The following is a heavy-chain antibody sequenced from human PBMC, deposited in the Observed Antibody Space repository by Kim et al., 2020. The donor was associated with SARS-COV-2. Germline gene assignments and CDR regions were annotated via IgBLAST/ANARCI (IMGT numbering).Heavy chain of an antibody. D-gene: IGHD2-15*01. CDR3: ARVPCGGSCEDAFDI. CDR1: GDSVSSNSAA. V-gene: IGHV6-1*01. Sequence: SQTLSLTCAISGDSVSSNSAAWNWIRQSPSRGLEWLGRTYNRSKWNNDYPVFVKSRITINPDTSKNQFSRQLNFVIPEDTAVYYCARVPCGGSCEDAFDIWGQGTMVTVSS. J-gene: IGHJ3*02. CDR2: TYNRSKWNN.